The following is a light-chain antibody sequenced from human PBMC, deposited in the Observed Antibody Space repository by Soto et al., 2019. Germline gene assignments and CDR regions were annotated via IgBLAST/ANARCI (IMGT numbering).Light chain of an antibody. CDR2: GAS. J-gene: IGKJ4*01. Sequence: EIVLTQSPGTLSLSPGERATLSCRASQSVGTYLAWYQQKPGQAPRLLIYGASSRATGILDRFSGSGSGTDFTLTISRLEPEDFAVYYCQQYVSTPLTFGGGTKVEIK. CDR3: QQYVSTPLT. CDR1: QSVGTY. V-gene: IGKV3-20*01.